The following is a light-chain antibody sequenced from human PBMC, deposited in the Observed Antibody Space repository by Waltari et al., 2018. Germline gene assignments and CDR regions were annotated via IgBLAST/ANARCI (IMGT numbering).Light chain of an antibody. Sequence: SSELTQDPAVSVALGQTVRITCQGDSLRSYYASWYQQKPGQAPVLVSYGKNNRPSGIPDRFSGSSSGNTASLTITGAQAEDEADYYCNSRDSSGNHLSLFGGGTKLTVL. CDR3: NSRDSSGNHLSL. CDR1: SLRSYY. CDR2: GKN. J-gene: IGLJ2*01. V-gene: IGLV3-19*01.